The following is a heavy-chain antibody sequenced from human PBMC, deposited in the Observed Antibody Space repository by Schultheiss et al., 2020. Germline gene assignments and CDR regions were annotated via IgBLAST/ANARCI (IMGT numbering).Heavy chain of an antibody. Sequence: GESLKISCAASGFTFSSYGMHWVRQAPGKGLEWVAVISYDGSNKYYADSVKGRFTISRDNSKNTLYLQMNSLRAEDTAVYYCAKAGGKHYDSSGYYYDNLDYWGKGTLVTVSA. J-gene: IGHJ4*02. CDR2: ISYDGSNK. V-gene: IGHV3-30*18. CDR1: GFTFSSYG. CDR3: AKAGGKHYDSSGYYYDNLDY. D-gene: IGHD3-22*01.